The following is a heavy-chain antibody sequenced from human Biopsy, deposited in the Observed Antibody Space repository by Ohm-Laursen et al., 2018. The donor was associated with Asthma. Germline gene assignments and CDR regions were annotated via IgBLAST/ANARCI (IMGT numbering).Heavy chain of an antibody. J-gene: IGHJ4*01. CDR3: AKSADYYDSTDYLDF. D-gene: IGHD3-22*01. CDR2: ISWNRGNI. CDR1: GFSFDDCA. Sequence: SLRLSCAASGFSFDDCAMHWVRQAPGKGLEWVSSISWNRGNIDYAVSVKGRFTISRGNAKNSLYLQMQSLRPEDTAFYYCAKSADYYDSTDYLDFWGRGTLVTVSS. V-gene: IGHV3-9*01.